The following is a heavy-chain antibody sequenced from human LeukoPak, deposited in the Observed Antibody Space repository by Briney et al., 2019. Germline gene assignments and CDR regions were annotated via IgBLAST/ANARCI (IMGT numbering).Heavy chain of an antibody. CDR2: IRYDGSNK. CDR3: AKWRSGDSSGYYAFDY. V-gene: IGHV3-30*02. D-gene: IGHD3-22*01. Sequence: GGSLRLSCAASGFTFSSYGMHWVRQAPGKGLEWVAFIRYDGSNKYYADSVKGRFTISRDNSKNTLYLQMNSLRAEDTAVYYCAKWRSGDSSGYYAFDYWGQGTLVTVSS. CDR1: GFTFSSYG. J-gene: IGHJ4*02.